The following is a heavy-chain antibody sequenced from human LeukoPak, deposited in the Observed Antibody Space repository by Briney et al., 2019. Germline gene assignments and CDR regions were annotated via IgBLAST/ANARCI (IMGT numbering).Heavy chain of an antibody. CDR2: IIPIFGRA. Sequence: GASVKVSCKASGGTFSSYAISWVRQAPGQGLEWMGGIIPIFGRANYAQKFKGRVTITADESTSTAYMELSSLRSEDTAVYYCARDEGYCSSTSCYGTYWGQGTLVTVSS. CDR3: ARDEGYCSSTSCYGTY. D-gene: IGHD2-2*01. J-gene: IGHJ4*02. CDR1: GGTFSSYA. V-gene: IGHV1-69*13.